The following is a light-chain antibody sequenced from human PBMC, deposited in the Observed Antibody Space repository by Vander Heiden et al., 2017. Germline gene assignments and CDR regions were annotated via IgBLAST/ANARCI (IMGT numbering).Light chain of an antibody. CDR1: QGISNY. CDR2: AAS. Sequence: DIQMTQSPSSLSASVGDRVTITCRASQGISNYLAWYQQKPGKVPKLLIYAASTLQSGVPSRLSGSASGTDFTLTIRSLQPEDVATYYCHGDNSAGRTFGQGTKVEIK. CDR3: HGDNSAGRT. V-gene: IGKV1-27*01. J-gene: IGKJ1*01.